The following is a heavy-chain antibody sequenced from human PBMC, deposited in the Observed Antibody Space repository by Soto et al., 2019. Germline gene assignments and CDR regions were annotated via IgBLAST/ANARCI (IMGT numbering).Heavy chain of an antibody. CDR3: AREGYRSSSPYYSYYGMDV. J-gene: IGHJ6*02. CDR2: IIPIFGTA. CDR1: GGTFSSYA. D-gene: IGHD6-6*01. Sequence: QVQLVQSGAEVKKPGSSVKVSCKASGGTFSSYAISWVRQAPGQGLEWMGGIIPIFGTANYAQKFQGRVTITADESTITAYMELSSLRSEDTAVYYCAREGYRSSSPYYSYYGMDVWCQGTKVTVSS. V-gene: IGHV1-69*01.